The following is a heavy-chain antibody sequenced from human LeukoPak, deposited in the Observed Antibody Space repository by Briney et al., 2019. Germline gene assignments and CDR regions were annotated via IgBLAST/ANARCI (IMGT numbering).Heavy chain of an antibody. CDR1: GYTFTSYY. CDR3: ATAAGLGVPYYFDY. Sequence: ASVKVSCKASGYTFTSYYMHWVRQAPGQGFEWMGIINPSGGSTSYAQKFQGRVTITADESTSTAYMELSSLRSEDTAVYYCATAAGLGVPYYFDYWGQGTLVTVSS. CDR2: INPSGGST. V-gene: IGHV1-46*01. D-gene: IGHD3/OR15-3a*01. J-gene: IGHJ4*02.